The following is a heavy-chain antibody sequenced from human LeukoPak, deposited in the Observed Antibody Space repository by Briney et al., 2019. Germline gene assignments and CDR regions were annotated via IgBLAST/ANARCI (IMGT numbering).Heavy chain of an antibody. V-gene: IGHV3-30-3*01. D-gene: IGHD2-2*01. CDR1: GFTFSSYA. J-gene: IGHJ6*02. CDR3: ARRGQYCSSTSCTGYYYGMDV. Sequence: PGGSLRLSCAGSGFTFSSYAMHWVRQAPGKGLEWVAVISYDGSNKYYADSVKGRFTISRDNSKNTLYLQMNSLRAEDTAVYYSARRGQYCSSTSCTGYYYGMDVWGQGTTVTVSS. CDR2: ISYDGSNK.